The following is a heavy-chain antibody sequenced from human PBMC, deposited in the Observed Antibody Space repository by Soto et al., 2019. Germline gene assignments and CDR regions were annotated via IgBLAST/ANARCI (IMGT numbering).Heavy chain of an antibody. J-gene: IGHJ4*02. D-gene: IGHD6-19*01. CDR2: ISSSGSTI. V-gene: IGHV3-48*03. Sequence: EVQLVESGGGLVQPGGSLRLSCAASGFTSSSYEMNWVRQAPGKGLEWVSYISSSGSTIYYADSVKGRFTISRDNAKNSLYLQMNSLRAEDTAVYYCARGQYSSGGGYFDYWGQETLVTVSS. CDR1: GFTSSSYE. CDR3: ARGQYSSGGGYFDY.